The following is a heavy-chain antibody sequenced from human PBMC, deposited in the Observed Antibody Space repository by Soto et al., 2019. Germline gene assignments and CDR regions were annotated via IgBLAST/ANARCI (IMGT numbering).Heavy chain of an antibody. D-gene: IGHD4-17*01. Sequence: QMQLVQSGPEVKKPGTSVKVSCKASGFTFTSSAVQWVRQARGQRLEWIGWIVVGSGNTNYAQKFQERVTITRDMXXSTAYMELSSLRSEDTAVYYCAAFPDYGGNSTLGYWGQGTLVTVSS. J-gene: IGHJ4*02. V-gene: IGHV1-58*01. CDR1: GFTFTSSA. CDR3: AAFPDYGGNSTLGY. CDR2: IVVGSGNT.